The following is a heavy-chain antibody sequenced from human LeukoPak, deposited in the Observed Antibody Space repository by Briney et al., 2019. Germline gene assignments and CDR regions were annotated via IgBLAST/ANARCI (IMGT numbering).Heavy chain of an antibody. CDR3: AREDCSGGSCYFSDY. D-gene: IGHD2-15*01. Sequence: ASVKVSCKASGYTFTGYYMHWVRQAPGQGLEWMGWINPNSGGTNYAQKFQGRVTMTRDTSISTAYMELNRLRSDDTAVYYCAREDCSGGSCYFSDYWGQGTLVTVSS. CDR1: GYTFTGYY. V-gene: IGHV1-2*02. CDR2: INPNSGGT. J-gene: IGHJ4*02.